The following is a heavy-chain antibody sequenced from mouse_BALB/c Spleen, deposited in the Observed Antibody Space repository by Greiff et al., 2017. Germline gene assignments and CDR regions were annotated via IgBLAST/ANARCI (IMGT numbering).Heavy chain of an antibody. J-gene: IGHJ2*01. CDR2: INPDSSTI. Sequence: EVKLVESGGGLVQPGGSLKLSCAASGFDFSRYWMSWVRQAPGKGLEWIGEINPDSSTINYTPSLKDKFIISRDNAKNTLYLQMSKVRSEDTALYYSARRRWVGYGSSYIDYWGQGTTLTVSS. CDR3: ARRRWVGYGSSYIDY. D-gene: IGHD1-1*01. CDR1: GFDFSRYW. V-gene: IGHV4-1*02.